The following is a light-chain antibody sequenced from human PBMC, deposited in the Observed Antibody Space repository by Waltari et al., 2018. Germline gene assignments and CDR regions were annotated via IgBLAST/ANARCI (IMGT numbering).Light chain of an antibody. Sequence: CRASQSISKWLAWYQRKPGKAPKLLIHKASTLESGVPSRFSGSGSGTEFTLTISSLQPEDFATYYCQQYNSYSLLSFGGGTKVEIK. V-gene: IGKV1-5*03. CDR3: QQYNSYSLLS. J-gene: IGKJ4*01. CDR1: QSISKW. CDR2: KAS.